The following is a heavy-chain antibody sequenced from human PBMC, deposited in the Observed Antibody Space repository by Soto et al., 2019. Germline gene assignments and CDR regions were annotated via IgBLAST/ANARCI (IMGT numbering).Heavy chain of an antibody. Sequence: PSQTLSLTCAISGDSVSSNSAAWNWFRQSPSRGLEWLGRTYYRSDWHNDYAVSVKSRITINPDTSKNQFSLQLNSVTPDDTAVYYCVRGNCYNGVCPRLDHWGQGSLVTVSS. V-gene: IGHV6-1*01. CDR2: TYYRSDWHN. CDR1: GDSVSSNSAA. D-gene: IGHD2-8*01. CDR3: VRGNCYNGVCPRLDH. J-gene: IGHJ5*02.